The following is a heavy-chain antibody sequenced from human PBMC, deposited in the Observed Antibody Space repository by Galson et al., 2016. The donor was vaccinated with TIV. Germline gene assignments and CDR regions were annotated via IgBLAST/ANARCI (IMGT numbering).Heavy chain of an antibody. CDR1: GYIFTDYY. CDR2: INLNTGGT. V-gene: IGHV1-2*02. Sequence: SVKVSCKASGYIFTDYYMQWIRQAPGQGLEWMGWINLNTGGTIYAQKFQGGVTMTRDTSISTAYLDLTSLRSDDTAVYFCVRSYGVIAFEIWGQGTMVTVSS. J-gene: IGHJ3*02. CDR3: VRSYGVIAFEI. D-gene: IGHD3-22*01.